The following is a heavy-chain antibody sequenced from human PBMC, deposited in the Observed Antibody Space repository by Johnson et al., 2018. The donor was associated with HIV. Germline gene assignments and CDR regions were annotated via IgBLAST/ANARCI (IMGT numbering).Heavy chain of an antibody. CDR1: GFTFSSYA. V-gene: IGHV3-13*01. Sequence: VQLVESGGGVVQPGRSLRLSCAASGFTFSSYAMHWVRQAPGKGLEWVSAIGTAGDTSYPGSVKGRFTISRENAKNSLYLQMNSLRAGDTAVYYCARGHGSDAFDIWGQGTMVTVSS. D-gene: IGHD2-2*03. CDR2: IGTAGDT. CDR3: ARGHGSDAFDI. J-gene: IGHJ3*02.